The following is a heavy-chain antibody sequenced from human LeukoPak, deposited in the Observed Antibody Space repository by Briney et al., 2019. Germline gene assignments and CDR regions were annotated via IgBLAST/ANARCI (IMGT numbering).Heavy chain of an antibody. CDR1: GFTVSSNY. J-gene: IGHJ4*02. Sequence: GGSLRLSCAASGFTVSSNYMSWVRQAPGKGLEWVSVIYIGGSTYYADSVKGRFSISRDNLKNTLYLQMNSLRAEDTAVYHCARDYSGSGHFDYWGQGTLVTVSS. CDR3: ARDYSGSGHFDY. CDR2: IYIGGST. D-gene: IGHD3-10*01. V-gene: IGHV3-66*01.